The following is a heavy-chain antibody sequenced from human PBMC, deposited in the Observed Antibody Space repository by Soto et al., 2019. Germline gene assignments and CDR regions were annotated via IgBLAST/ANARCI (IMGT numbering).Heavy chain of an antibody. V-gene: IGHV3-30*18. J-gene: IGHJ6*02. CDR2: ISYDGSNK. D-gene: IGHD3-3*01. CDR1: GFTFSSYG. Sequence: PGGSLRLACAASGFTFSSYGMHWVRQAPGKGLEWVAVISYDGSNKYYADSVKGRFTISRDNSKNTLYLQMKSLRAEDTAVYYCAKDRVGDFRSGDYYYGMDVWGQGTTVTVSS. CDR3: AKDRVGDFRSGDYYYGMDV.